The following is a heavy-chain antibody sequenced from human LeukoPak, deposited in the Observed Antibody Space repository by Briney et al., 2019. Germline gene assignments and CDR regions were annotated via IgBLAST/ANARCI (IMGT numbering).Heavy chain of an antibody. CDR2: ISGSGGST. V-gene: IGHV3-23*01. Sequence: TGGSLRLSCAASGFTFSSYAMSWVRQAPGKGLEWVSAISGSGGSTYYADSVKGRFTVSRDNSKSTLYLKMSSLTSEDTAVYYCARDPKGGYSYGWGAFDIWGHGTMVTVSS. CDR1: GFTFSSYA. J-gene: IGHJ3*02. CDR3: ARDPKGGYSYGWGAFDI. D-gene: IGHD5-18*01.